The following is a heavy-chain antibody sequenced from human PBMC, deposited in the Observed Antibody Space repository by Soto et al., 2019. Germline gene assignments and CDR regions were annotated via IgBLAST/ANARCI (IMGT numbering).Heavy chain of an antibody. V-gene: IGHV1-3*01. CDR2: INAGNGNT. CDR3: ARVAPGSYPGFDY. D-gene: IGHD1-26*01. Sequence: ASVKVSCKASGYTFTSYAMHWVRQAPGQRLEWMGWINAGNGNTKYSQKFQGRVTITRDTSASTAYMELSSLRSEDTAVYYCARVAPGSYPGFDYWGQGTLVTVSS. J-gene: IGHJ4*02. CDR1: GYTFTSYA.